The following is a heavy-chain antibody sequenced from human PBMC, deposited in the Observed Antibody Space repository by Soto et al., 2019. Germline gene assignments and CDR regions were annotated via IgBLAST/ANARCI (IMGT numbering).Heavy chain of an antibody. D-gene: IGHD1-7*01. CDR2: ISSSSSTI. V-gene: IGHV3-48*01. Sequence: GALRLSCAATGFIFSSYIMNWGRQAPGKGLEWVSYISSSSSTIYYADSVKGRFTISRDNAKNSLYLQMNSLRAEDTAVYYCAREQYTLSYMKPFDYWGQGTLVTVSS. J-gene: IGHJ4*02. CDR3: AREQYTLSYMKPFDY. CDR1: GFIFSSYI.